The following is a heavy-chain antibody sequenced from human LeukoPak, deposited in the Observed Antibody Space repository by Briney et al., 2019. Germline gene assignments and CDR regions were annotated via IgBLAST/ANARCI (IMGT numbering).Heavy chain of an antibody. CDR3: ARVTGYMIEDYFDY. D-gene: IGHD3-22*01. V-gene: IGHV4-59*01. Sequence: PSETLSLTCTVSGGSISSYYWSWIRQPPGKGLEWIGYIYYSGSTNYKPSLKSRVTISVETSKNQFSLKLRSVTAADTAVYYCARVTGYMIEDYFDYWGQGTLVTVS. J-gene: IGHJ4*02. CDR1: GGSISSYY. CDR2: IYYSGST.